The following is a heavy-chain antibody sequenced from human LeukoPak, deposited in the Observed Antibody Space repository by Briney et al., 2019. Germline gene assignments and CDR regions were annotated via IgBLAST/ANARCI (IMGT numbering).Heavy chain of an antibody. Sequence: GGSLRLSCAASGFTFDDYAMHWVRQAPGKGLEWVSGISWNSGSIGYADSVKGRFTISRDNAKNSLYLQMNSLRAEDTALYYCAKGAPFDYGDYVFDYWGQGTLVTVSS. CDR1: GFTFDDYA. D-gene: IGHD4-17*01. CDR3: AKGAPFDYGDYVFDY. CDR2: ISWNSGSI. V-gene: IGHV3-9*01. J-gene: IGHJ4*02.